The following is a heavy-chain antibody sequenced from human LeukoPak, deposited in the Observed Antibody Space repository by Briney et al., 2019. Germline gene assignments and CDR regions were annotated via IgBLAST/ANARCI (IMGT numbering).Heavy chain of an antibody. CDR2: ISGSGGST. V-gene: IGHV3-23*01. CDR1: GFTFSSYA. CDR3: ARESYSSSWYGAAAGWFDP. D-gene: IGHD6-13*01. J-gene: IGHJ5*02. Sequence: GGSLRLSCAASGFTFSSYAMSWVRQAPGKGLEWVSAISGSGGSTYYADSVKGRFTISRDNAKNSLYLQMNSLRAEDTAVYYCARESYSSSWYGAAAGWFDPWGQGTLVTVSS.